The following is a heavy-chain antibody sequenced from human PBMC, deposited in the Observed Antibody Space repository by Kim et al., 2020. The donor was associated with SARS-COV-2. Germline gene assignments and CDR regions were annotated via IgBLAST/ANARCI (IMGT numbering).Heavy chain of an antibody. CDR2: ISAYNGNT. CDR3: ARQPLRFVGIVVTFDY. J-gene: IGHJ4*02. V-gene: IGHV1-18*01. Sequence: ASVKVSCKASGYTFTSYGISWVRQAPGQGLEWMGWISAYNGNTNYAQKLQGRVTMTTDTSTSTAYMELRSLRSDDTAVYYCARQPLRFVGIVVTFDYWGQGTLVTVSS. CDR1: GYTFTSYG. D-gene: IGHD3-22*01.